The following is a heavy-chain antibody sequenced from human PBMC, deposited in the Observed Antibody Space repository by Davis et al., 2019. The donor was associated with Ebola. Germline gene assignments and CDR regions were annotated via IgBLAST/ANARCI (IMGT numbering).Heavy chain of an antibody. J-gene: IGHJ4*02. CDR1: GFTLSNYW. CDR3: HPTGGDLFDY. D-gene: IGHD2-21*01. Sequence: GESLKISCVASGFTLSNYWMSWVRQAPGKGLEWVANIKGDGSEQYYVGSVKGRFTISRDNAKNSLYLQMNNLSVEDTAVYYCHPTGGDLFDYRGQGTLVTVSS. V-gene: IGHV3-7*01. CDR2: IKGDGSEQ.